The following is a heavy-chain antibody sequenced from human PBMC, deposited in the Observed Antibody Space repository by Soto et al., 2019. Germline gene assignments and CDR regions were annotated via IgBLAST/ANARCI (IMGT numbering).Heavy chain of an antibody. Sequence: PSETLSLTCTDSDGSISSGEYYWSWVRQPPGKGLVWIGYIYYSGSTYYNLSLKSRVTISVDTSKNQFSLKLSSVTAADTAGYYCARDELYCSGGSCYSNFYDYCGHGTLVTVSS. CDR3: ARDELYCSGGSCYSNFYDY. V-gene: IGHV4-30-4*01. J-gene: IGHJ4*01. CDR1: DGSISSGEYY. CDR2: IYYSGST. D-gene: IGHD2-15*01.